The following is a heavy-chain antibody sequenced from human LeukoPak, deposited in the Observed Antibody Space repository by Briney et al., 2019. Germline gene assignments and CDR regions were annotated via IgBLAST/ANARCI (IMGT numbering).Heavy chain of an antibody. J-gene: IGHJ4*02. V-gene: IGHV4-59*01. Sequence: SETMSLTCTVSGGSISTYYWSWIRQPPGKGLECIGYIYYSGSTNYNPSLKSRVTISLHTSKNQFSLKLSSVTAADTAVYYCARTRFGGPYFDYWGQGTLVTVSS. CDR3: ARTRFGGPYFDY. CDR2: IYYSGST. D-gene: IGHD3-10*01. CDR1: GGSISTYY.